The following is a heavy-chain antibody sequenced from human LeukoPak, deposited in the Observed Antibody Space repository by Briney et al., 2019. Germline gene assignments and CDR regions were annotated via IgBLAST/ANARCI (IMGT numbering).Heavy chain of an antibody. D-gene: IGHD2-21*02. CDR3: AKDLLAYCGGGCYSGIDY. CDR1: GFTFDDYA. V-gene: IGHV3-9*01. J-gene: IGHJ4*02. CDR2: IGWNSGSI. Sequence: PGRSLRLSCAASGFTFDDYAMHWVRQAPGNGLEWVSGIGWNSGSIGYADSVKGRFTISRDNAKNSLYLQMNSLRAEDTALYYCAKDLLAYCGGGCYSGIDYWGQGTLVTVSS.